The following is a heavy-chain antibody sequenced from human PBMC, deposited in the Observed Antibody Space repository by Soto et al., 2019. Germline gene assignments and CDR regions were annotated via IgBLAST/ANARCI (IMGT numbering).Heavy chain of an antibody. Sequence: PGGSLRLSCAASGFTFSSYAMSWVRQAPGKGLEWVSAISGSGGSTYYADSVKGRFTISRDNSKNTLYLQMNSLRAEDTAVYYCARVREKGSGSSYYYYYYYMDVWGKGTTVSVS. CDR1: GFTFSSYA. CDR3: ARVREKGSGSSYYYYYYYMDV. CDR2: ISGSGGST. D-gene: IGHD3-10*01. V-gene: IGHV3-23*01. J-gene: IGHJ6*03.